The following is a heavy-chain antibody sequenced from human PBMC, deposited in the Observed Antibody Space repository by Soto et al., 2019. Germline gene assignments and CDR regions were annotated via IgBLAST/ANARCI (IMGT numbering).Heavy chain of an antibody. J-gene: IGHJ2*01. D-gene: IGHD3-22*01. V-gene: IGHV4-39*01. Sequence: SETLSLTCTVSGGSISSSSYYWGWIRQPPGKELERIGSIYYSGSTYYNKSLKSRVTISVDTSKYQFSLKLSFVTAADTAVYYCASLARPYYYDSSGYRWYFDLWGRGTLVT. CDR2: IYYSGST. CDR3: ASLARPYYYDSSGYRWYFDL. CDR1: GGSISSSSYY.